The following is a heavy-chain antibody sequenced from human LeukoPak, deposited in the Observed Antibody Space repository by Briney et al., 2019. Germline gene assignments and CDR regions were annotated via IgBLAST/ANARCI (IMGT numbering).Heavy chain of an antibody. V-gene: IGHV3-15*01. CDR3: TTDIDGGSYLDYYYGMDV. J-gene: IGHJ6*02. Sequence: MPGGSLRLSCAASGFTFSNAWMSWVRQAPGKGLEWVGRIKSKTDGGTTDYAAPVKGRFTISRDDSKNTLYLQMNSLKTEDTAVYYCTTDIDGGSYLDYYYGMDVWGQGTTVTVSS. CDR2: IKSKTDGGTT. D-gene: IGHD1-26*01. CDR1: GFTFSNAW.